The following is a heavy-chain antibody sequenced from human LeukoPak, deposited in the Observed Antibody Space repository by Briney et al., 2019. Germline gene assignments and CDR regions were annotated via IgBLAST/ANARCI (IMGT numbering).Heavy chain of an antibody. CDR3: AKRGGYETMAAFDY. CDR2: ISPGGSDT. CDR1: GFTFNNYA. Sequence: GGSLRLSCAASGFTFNNYAMSWVGQAPGKGLEWVSAISPGGSDTYYADSLRGRFTISRDNSKKTLSLQMSSLRAEDSAVYYCAKRGGYETMAAFDYWGQRTLVTVSS. V-gene: IGHV3-23*01. J-gene: IGHJ4*02. D-gene: IGHD3-10*01.